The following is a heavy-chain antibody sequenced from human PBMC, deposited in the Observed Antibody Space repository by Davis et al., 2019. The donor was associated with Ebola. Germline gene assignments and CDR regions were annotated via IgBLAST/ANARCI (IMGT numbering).Heavy chain of an antibody. V-gene: IGHV4-31*03. CDR1: GGSISSGGYY. CDR2: IYYSGST. D-gene: IGHD5-24*01. Sequence: SETLSLTCTVSGGSISSGGYYWSWIRQHPGKGLEWIAYIYYSGSTYYNPSPKSRITISVDTSKNQFSLKLSSVTAADTAVYYCARGKGQRWLPALGYWGQGTLVTVSS. CDR3: ARGKGQRWLPALGY. J-gene: IGHJ4*02.